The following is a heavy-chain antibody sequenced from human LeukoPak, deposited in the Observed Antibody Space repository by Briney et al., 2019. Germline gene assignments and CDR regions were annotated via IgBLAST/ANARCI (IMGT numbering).Heavy chain of an antibody. Sequence: GESLXLSCAASGFTFTNYVMNWVRQAPGKGLEWVSSITGTADKTYDADSVKGRFTISRDNSKNTLSLQMSSLRVEDTAIYYCARRGGSRGWGAFDIWGQGTIVTVSS. CDR2: ITGTADKT. CDR1: GFTFTNYV. J-gene: IGHJ3*02. CDR3: ARRGGSRGWGAFDI. D-gene: IGHD6-19*01. V-gene: IGHV3-23*01.